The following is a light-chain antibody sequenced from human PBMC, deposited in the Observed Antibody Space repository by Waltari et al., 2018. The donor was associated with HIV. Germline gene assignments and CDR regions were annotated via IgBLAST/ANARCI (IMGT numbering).Light chain of an antibody. CDR2: EVN. CDR1: SGDIGTYTY. J-gene: IGLJ1*01. Sequence: QTALTQPPSASGSPGQSVTISCTGTSGDIGTYTYVYWYQQHPGRAPNLLIYEVNKRPSGVPDLFSGSKSANTASLTFSGLQVAYEADYYCSSYAGNNNYVFGTGTRVTVL. CDR3: SSYAGNNNYV. V-gene: IGLV2-8*01.